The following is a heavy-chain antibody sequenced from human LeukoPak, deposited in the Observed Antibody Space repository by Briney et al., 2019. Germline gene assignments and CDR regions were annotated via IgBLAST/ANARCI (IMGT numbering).Heavy chain of an antibody. CDR2: INAYNGNT. V-gene: IGHV1-18*01. CDR1: GYTFTSYG. CDR3: ARDQPLYSSSWLRHDY. J-gene: IGHJ4*02. Sequence: ASVKVSCKASGYTFTSYGISWVRQAPGQGLEWMGWINAYNGNTNYAQKLQGRVTMTTDTSTRTAYMELRSLRSDDTAVYYCARDQPLYSSSWLRHDYWGQGTLVTVSS. D-gene: IGHD6-13*01.